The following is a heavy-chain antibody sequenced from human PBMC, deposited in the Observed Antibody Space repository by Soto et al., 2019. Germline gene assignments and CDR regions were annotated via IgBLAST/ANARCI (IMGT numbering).Heavy chain of an antibody. J-gene: IGHJ6*02. CDR2: IYPGDSDT. CDR1: GYNFTNYW. D-gene: IGHD6-13*01. V-gene: IGHV5-51*01. CDR3: ARTAAAGKYYYGMDV. Sequence: GESLKISCKGSGYNFTNYWIGWVRQMPGKGLEWMGIIYPGDSDTKYSPSLQGQVTISADTSISTAYLQWSSLKASDTAMYYCARTAAAGKYYYGMDVWGQGTTVTVSS.